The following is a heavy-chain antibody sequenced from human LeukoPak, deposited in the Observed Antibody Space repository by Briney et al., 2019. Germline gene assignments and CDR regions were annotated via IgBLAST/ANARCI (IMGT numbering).Heavy chain of an antibody. J-gene: IGHJ6*02. CDR1: GYTFTSYG. CDR2: ISAYNGNT. V-gene: IGHV1-18*01. Sequence: ASVKVSCKASGYTFTSYGISWVRQAPGQGLEWMGWISAYNGNTNYAQKVQGRVTMTTHTSTSTAYLELRSLRSDDTAVYYCARDGYCSSTSCLIAGLYSYYYGMDVWGQGTTVTVSS. D-gene: IGHD2-2*01. CDR3: ARDGYCSSTSCLIAGLYSYYYGMDV.